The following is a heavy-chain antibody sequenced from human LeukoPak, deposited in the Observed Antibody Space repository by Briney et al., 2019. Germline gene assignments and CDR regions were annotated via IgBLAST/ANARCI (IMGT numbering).Heavy chain of an antibody. CDR1: GYTFTGYY. Sequence: GASVRVSCKASGYTFTGYYMHWVRQAPGQGLEWMGRINPNSGGTNYAQKFQGRVTTTRDTSISTAYMELSRLRSDDTAVYYCARERGVGGSEGRYDYWGQGTLVTVSS. D-gene: IGHD3-16*01. CDR2: INPNSGGT. J-gene: IGHJ4*02. CDR3: ARERGVGGSEGRYDY. V-gene: IGHV1-2*06.